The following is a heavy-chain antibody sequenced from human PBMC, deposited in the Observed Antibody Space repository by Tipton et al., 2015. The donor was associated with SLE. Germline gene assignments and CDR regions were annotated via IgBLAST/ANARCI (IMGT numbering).Heavy chain of an antibody. CDR3: ARGLIAASSEYFFMDF. J-gene: IGHJ6*03. D-gene: IGHD6-13*01. CDR2: ISYDGSNK. CDR1: GFTFSSYA. Sequence: SLRLSCAASGFTFSSYAMHWVRQAPGKGLEWVAVISYDGSNKYYADSVKGRFTISRDNSKNTLYLQMNSLRAEDTAVYYCARGLIAASSEYFFMDFWGKGPPVPVSS. V-gene: IGHV3-30*04.